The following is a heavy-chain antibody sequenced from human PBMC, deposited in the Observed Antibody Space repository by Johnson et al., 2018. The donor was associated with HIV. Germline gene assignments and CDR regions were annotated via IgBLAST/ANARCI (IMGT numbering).Heavy chain of an antibody. Sequence: VQVVESGGGVVQPGRSLRLSCAASGFTFSSYAMHWVRQAPGKGLEWVAVISYDGSNKYYADSVKGRFTISRDNSKNTLYLQMNSLRAEDTAVYYCATWAPDAFDIWGQGTMVTVSS. V-gene: IGHV3-30*04. CDR2: ISYDGSNK. D-gene: IGHD7-27*01. J-gene: IGHJ3*02. CDR1: GFTFSSYA. CDR3: ATWAPDAFDI.